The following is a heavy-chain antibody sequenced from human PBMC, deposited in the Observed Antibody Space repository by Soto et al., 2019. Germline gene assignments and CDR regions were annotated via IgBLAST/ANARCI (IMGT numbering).Heavy chain of an antibody. CDR1: GGSFSGYY. CDR2: INHSGST. V-gene: IGHV4-34*01. J-gene: IGHJ5*02. D-gene: IGHD6-13*01. CDR3: ARGRGIEERQQLVPGHWFDP. Sequence: QVQLQQWGAGLLKPSETLSLTCAVYGGSFSGYYWSWIRQPPGKGREWMGEINHSGSTNYNPSLKRRVTISVDTSKNQFSLKLSSVTAADTAVYYCARGRGIEERQQLVPGHWFDPWGQGTLVTVSS.